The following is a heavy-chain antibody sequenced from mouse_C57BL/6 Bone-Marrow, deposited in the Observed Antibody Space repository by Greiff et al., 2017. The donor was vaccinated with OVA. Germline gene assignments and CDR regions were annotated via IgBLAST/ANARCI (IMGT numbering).Heavy chain of an antibody. D-gene: IGHD1-2*01. CDR3: TRDHYYGIDY. Sequence: EVKLVESGGGLVKPGGSLKLSCAASGFTFSSYAMSWVRQTPEKRLEWVAYISSGGDYIYYADTVKGRFTISRDNARNTLYLQMSSLKSEDTAMYYCTRDHYYGIDYWGQGTTLTVSS. J-gene: IGHJ2*01. CDR1: GFTFSSYA. CDR2: ISSGGDYI. V-gene: IGHV5-9-1*02.